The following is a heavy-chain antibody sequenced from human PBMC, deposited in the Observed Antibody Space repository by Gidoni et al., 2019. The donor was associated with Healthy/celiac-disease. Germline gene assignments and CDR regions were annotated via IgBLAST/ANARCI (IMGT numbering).Heavy chain of an antibody. J-gene: IGHJ4*02. CDR3: AKGFEYDFWSGDYFDY. CDR1: GFPFDDYA. Sequence: EVQLVESGGGLVQPGRSLRLSCAASGFPFDDYAMHWVRQAPGKGLEWVSSINGNRGSIGYADSVKGRFTISRDNAKNSLYMQMNSLRAEDTALYYCAKGFEYDFWSGDYFDYWGQGTLVTVSS. CDR2: INGNRGSI. D-gene: IGHD3-3*01. V-gene: IGHV3-9*01.